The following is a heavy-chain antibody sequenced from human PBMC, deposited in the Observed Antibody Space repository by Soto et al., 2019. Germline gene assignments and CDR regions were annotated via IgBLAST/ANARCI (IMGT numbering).Heavy chain of an antibody. CDR1: GGTFSSYA. D-gene: IGHD3-10*01. J-gene: IGHJ6*02. V-gene: IGHV1-69*13. CDR2: IIPIFGTA. Sequence: SVKVSCKASGGTFSSYAISWVRQAPGQGLEWMGGIIPIFGTANYAQKFQGRVTITADESTSTAYMELSSLRSEDTAVYYCARVGLYGSGSLYYYYGMDVWGQGTTVTVSS. CDR3: ARVGLYGSGSLYYYYGMDV.